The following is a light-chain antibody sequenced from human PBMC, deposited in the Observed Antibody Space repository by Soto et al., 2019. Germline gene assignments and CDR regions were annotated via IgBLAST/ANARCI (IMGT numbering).Light chain of an antibody. CDR3: QQYGHSLWT. J-gene: IGKJ1*01. Sequence: VMTQAPATLSVSPGERATLSCRASQTINNNVAWYQLKDGQAPRLLIYGASNRATGIPDRFSGSGSGTDFTLTISRLEPEDYAVYYCQQYGHSLWTFGQGTKVDIK. CDR2: GAS. CDR1: QTINNN. V-gene: IGKV3-20*01.